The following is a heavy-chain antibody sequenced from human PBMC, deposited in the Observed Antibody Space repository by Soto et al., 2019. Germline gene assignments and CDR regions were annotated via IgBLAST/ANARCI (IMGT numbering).Heavy chain of an antibody. Sequence: SVKVSCKASGGTFSSYAISWVRQAPRQGLEWMGGIIPIFGTANYAQKFQGRVTITADESTSTAYMELSSLRSEDTAVYYCARGLFAARYYYYYGMDVWGQGTTVTVSS. D-gene: IGHD6-6*01. CDR2: IIPIFGTA. V-gene: IGHV1-69*13. CDR3: ARGLFAARYYYYYGMDV. J-gene: IGHJ6*02. CDR1: GGTFSSYA.